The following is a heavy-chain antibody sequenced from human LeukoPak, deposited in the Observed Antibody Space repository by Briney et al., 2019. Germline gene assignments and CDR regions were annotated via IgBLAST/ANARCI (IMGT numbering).Heavy chain of an antibody. Sequence: PGGSLRLSCAASGFTFSSNGMSWVRKAPGKGLEWVSSISGSGDKTYYAGSVKGRFTISRDNSKSTTYLQMNSLRAEDTAVYHCAKTNGYYDLWGQGTLVIVSS. J-gene: IGHJ4*02. D-gene: IGHD3-22*01. CDR1: GFTFSSNG. V-gene: IGHV3-23*01. CDR2: ISGSGDKT. CDR3: AKTNGYYDL.